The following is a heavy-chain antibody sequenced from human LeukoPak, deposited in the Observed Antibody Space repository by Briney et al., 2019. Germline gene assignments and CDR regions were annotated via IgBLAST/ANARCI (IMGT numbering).Heavy chain of an antibody. CDR1: GYTFTGYY. D-gene: IGHD2-2*01. V-gene: IGHV1-2*02. CDR2: INPNSGGT. CDR3: ASTEYCSSTSCYVLDY. Sequence: GASVKVSCKASGYTFTGYYMHWVRQAPGQGLEWMGWINPNSGGTNYAQKFQGRVTMTRDTSISTAYMELSRLSSDDTAVYYCASTEYCSSTSCYVLDYWGQGTLVTVSS. J-gene: IGHJ4*02.